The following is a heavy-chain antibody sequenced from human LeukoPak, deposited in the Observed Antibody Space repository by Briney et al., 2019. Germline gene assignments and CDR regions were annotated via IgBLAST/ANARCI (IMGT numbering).Heavy chain of an antibody. Sequence: PGGSLRLSCAASGFTFSSYSMNWVRQAPGKGLEWVSSISSSSSYIYYADSVEGRFTISRDNAKNSLYLQMNSLRAEDTAVYYCARGGPWELPLDYWGQGTLVTVSS. D-gene: IGHD1-26*01. V-gene: IGHV3-21*01. J-gene: IGHJ4*02. CDR3: ARGGPWELPLDY. CDR2: ISSSSSYI. CDR1: GFTFSSYS.